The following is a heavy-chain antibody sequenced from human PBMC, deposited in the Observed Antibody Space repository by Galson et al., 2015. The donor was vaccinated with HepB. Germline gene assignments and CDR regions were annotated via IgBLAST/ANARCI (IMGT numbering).Heavy chain of an antibody. J-gene: IGHJ4*02. CDR2: IKQDGSEK. Sequence: SLRLSCAASGFTFSSYWMSWVRQAPGKGLEWVANIKQDGSEKYYVDSVKGRFTISRDDAKNSLYLQMNSLRAEDTAVYYCARDFDSGVYTIFDYWGQGTLVTVSS. D-gene: IGHD3-22*01. V-gene: IGHV3-7*05. CDR1: GFTFSSYW. CDR3: ARDFDSGVYTIFDY.